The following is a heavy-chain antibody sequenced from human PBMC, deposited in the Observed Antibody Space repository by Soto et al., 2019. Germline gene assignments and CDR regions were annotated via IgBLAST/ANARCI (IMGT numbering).Heavy chain of an antibody. V-gene: IGHV4-34*01. D-gene: IGHD3-3*01. CDR3: ARVRDWFDP. Sequence: SETLSLTCAVYGGSFSGYYWNWIRQPPGKGLEWIGEIDHSGYTNYNPSLKSRVTISVGTSKNQFSLRLTAVTAADTAVYYCARVRDWFDPWGQGTLVTVSS. J-gene: IGHJ5*02. CDR1: GGSFSGYY. CDR2: IDHSGYT.